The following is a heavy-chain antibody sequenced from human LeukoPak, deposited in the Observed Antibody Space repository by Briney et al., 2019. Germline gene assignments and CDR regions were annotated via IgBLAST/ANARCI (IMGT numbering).Heavy chain of an antibody. CDR2: INHSGST. D-gene: IGHD3-22*01. CDR3: AMSITMIIVIIKRPPTIDY. Sequence: SETLSLTCTVSDDSISRYYWSWIRQSPGEGLEWIGEINHSGSTNYNPSLKSRVTISVDTSKNQFSLKLSSVTAADTAVYYCAMSITMIIVIIKRPPTIDYWGQGTLVTVSS. CDR1: DDSISRYY. J-gene: IGHJ4*02. V-gene: IGHV4-34*01.